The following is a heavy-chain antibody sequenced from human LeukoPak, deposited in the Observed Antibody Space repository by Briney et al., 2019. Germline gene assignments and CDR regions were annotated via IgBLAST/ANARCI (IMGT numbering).Heavy chain of an antibody. CDR2: INSDGINT. CDR1: GFTFSNYW. V-gene: IGHV3-74*01. J-gene: IGHJ6*03. Sequence: GGSLRLSCAASGFTFSNYWMHWVRQAPGKGLVWVSRINSDGINTSYADSVKGRFTISRDNSKNTLYLQTNSLRAEDTAVYYCAKSLESTNYYYHMDVWGKGTTVTISS. D-gene: IGHD2-2*01. CDR3: AKSLESTNYYYHMDV.